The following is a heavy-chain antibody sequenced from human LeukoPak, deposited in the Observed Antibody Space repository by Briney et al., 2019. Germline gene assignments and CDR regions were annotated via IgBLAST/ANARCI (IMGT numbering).Heavy chain of an antibody. CDR2: MNPNSGNT. J-gene: IGHJ6*03. Sequence: ASVKVSCKASGYTFTDFGISWVRQAPGQGLEWMGWMNPNSGNTGYAQKFQGRVTITRNTSISTAYMGLSSLRSEDTAVYYCLLTSWGWNYYMDVWGKGTTVTVSS. CDR3: LLTSWGWNYYMDV. D-gene: IGHD2-2*01. CDR1: GYTFTDFG. V-gene: IGHV1-8*01.